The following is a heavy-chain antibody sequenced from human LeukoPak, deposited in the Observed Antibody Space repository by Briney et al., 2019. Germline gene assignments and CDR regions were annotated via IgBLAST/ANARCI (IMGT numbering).Heavy chain of an antibody. Sequence: PSETLSLTCAVYGGSFSGYYWSWIRQPPRKGLEWIGEINHSGSTNYNPSLKSRVTISVDTSKNQFSLKLSSVTAADTAVYYCANYNSGVGDYWGQGTLVTVSS. CDR3: ANYNSGVGDY. CDR1: GGSFSGYY. D-gene: IGHD6-19*01. V-gene: IGHV4-34*01. J-gene: IGHJ4*02. CDR2: INHSGST.